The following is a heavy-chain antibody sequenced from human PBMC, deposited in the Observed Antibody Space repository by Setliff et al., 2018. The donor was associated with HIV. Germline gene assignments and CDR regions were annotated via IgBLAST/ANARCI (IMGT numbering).Heavy chain of an antibody. CDR1: GYSISSGYY. CDR2: IYHSGIA. CDR3: ARVRLRVPPSIFDY. Sequence: PSETLSLTCTVSGYSISSGYYWGWIRQPPAKGLEWIGEIYHSGIANYNPSLQSRVTISTDTSKNQFSLRLNSVTVADTAVYYCARVRLRVPPSIFDYWGMGSLVTVSS. D-gene: IGHD2-2*01. J-gene: IGHJ4*02. V-gene: IGHV4-38-2*02.